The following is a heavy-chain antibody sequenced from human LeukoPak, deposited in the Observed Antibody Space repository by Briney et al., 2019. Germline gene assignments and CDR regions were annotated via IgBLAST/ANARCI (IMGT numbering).Heavy chain of an antibody. CDR2: IKQDGSEK. J-gene: IGHJ5*02. CDR1: GFTFSSYW. Sequence: GGTLRLSCAASGFTFSSYWMSWVRQAPGKGLEWVANIKQDGSEKYYVDSVKGRFTISRDNAKNSLYLQMNSLRAEDTAVYYCAKAIGYSSGWFRLVEDRNWFDPWGQGTLVTVSS. V-gene: IGHV3-7*03. CDR3: AKAIGYSSGWFRLVEDRNWFDP. D-gene: IGHD6-19*01.